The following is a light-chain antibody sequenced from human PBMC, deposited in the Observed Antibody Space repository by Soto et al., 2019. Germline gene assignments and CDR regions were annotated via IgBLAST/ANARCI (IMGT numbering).Light chain of an antibody. CDR2: EVS. CDR1: SSDIGGYNY. Sequence: QSALTQPASVSGSPGQSITISCTGTSSDIGGYNYVSWYQHHPGKAPKLMIYEVSSRPSGVSNRFSGSKSGNTASLTISGLQPEDEADYYCSSYTSSLTRLFGGGTKLTVL. V-gene: IGLV2-14*01. CDR3: SSYTSSLTRL. J-gene: IGLJ2*01.